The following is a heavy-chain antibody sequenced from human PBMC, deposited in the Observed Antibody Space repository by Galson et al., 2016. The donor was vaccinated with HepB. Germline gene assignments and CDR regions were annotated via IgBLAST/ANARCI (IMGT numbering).Heavy chain of an antibody. CDR2: IHYHGGST. V-gene: IGHV3-64*02. J-gene: IGHJ4*02. CDR3: VRVGSGYDY. Sequence: SLRLSCAASGFIISDYSMHWFRQAPGKGLEYVSAIHYHGGSTFYADSVKGRFTISRDNSKNTLYLHVGGLRPEDMAVYYCVRVGSGYDYWVQGTLVTVSS. D-gene: IGHD3-22*01. CDR1: GFIISDYS.